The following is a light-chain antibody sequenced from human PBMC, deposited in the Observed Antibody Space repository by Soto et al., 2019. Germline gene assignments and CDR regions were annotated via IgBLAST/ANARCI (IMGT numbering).Light chain of an antibody. Sequence: QSALTQPRSVSGSPGQSVTISCTGASSDVGGYNYVSWYQQHPGKAPKLMIYDVTKRPSGRQDRFSGSKSGNTASLTVSVLKAEDEAHYYCCSYATEYTDVFGTGTKLTAL. CDR3: CSYATEYTDV. CDR1: SSDVGGYNY. CDR2: DVT. V-gene: IGLV2-11*01. J-gene: IGLJ1*01.